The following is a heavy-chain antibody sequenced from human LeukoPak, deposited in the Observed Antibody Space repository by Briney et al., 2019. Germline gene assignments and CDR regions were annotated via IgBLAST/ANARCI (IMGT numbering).Heavy chain of an antibody. CDR1: GYTFTSYG. CDR3: ARDGYDRPGFDAFDI. J-gene: IGHJ3*02. Sequence: GASVKVSCKASGYTFTSYGISWVRQAPGQGLEWMGWISAYNGNTNYAQKLQGRVTMTTDTSTSTAYMELRSLRSDNTAVYYCARDGYDRPGFDAFDIWGQGTMVTVSS. D-gene: IGHD3-22*01. V-gene: IGHV1-18*01. CDR2: ISAYNGNT.